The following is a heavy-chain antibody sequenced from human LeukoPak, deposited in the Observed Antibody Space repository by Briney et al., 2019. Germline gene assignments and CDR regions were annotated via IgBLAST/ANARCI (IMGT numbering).Heavy chain of an antibody. Sequence: SETLSLTCTVSGGSISSSSYYWGWIRQPPGKGLEWIGEINHSGSTNYNPSLKSRVTISVDTSKNQFSLKLSSVTAADTAVYYCARGRRYLPDARFDYWGQGTLVTVSS. J-gene: IGHJ4*02. V-gene: IGHV4-39*07. D-gene: IGHD1-1*01. CDR3: ARGRRYLPDARFDY. CDR2: INHSGST. CDR1: GGSISSSSYY.